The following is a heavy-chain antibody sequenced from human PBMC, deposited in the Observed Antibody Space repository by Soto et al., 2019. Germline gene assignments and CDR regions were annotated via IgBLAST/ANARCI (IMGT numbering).Heavy chain of an antibody. CDR1: GYTLTELS. Sequence: ASVKVSCKVSGYTLTELSMHWVRQAPGKGLEWMGGFDPEDGETIYAQKFQGRVTMTEDTSTDTAYMELSSLRSEDTAVYYCATVGGPYYGFDYWGQGTLVTVSS. V-gene: IGHV1-24*01. CDR3: ATVGGPYYGFDY. J-gene: IGHJ4*02. CDR2: FDPEDGET. D-gene: IGHD1-26*01.